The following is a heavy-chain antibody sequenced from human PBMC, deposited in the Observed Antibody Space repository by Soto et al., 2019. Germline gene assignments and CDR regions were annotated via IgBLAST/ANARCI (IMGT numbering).Heavy chain of an antibody. CDR3: AMSLWFGNTPNWFDP. D-gene: IGHD3-10*01. CDR1: GGAIRSSSYY. V-gene: IGHV4-39*01. CDR2: IYYSGHT. J-gene: IGHJ5*02. Sequence: PSETLSLTCNVSGGAIRSSSYYWGWIRQRPGKVLEWIASIYYSGHTYYNPSLKSRVTVSLDTANEQFSLKLSAVTIADTSVYYCAMSLWFGNTPNWFDPWGQGTLVTVSS.